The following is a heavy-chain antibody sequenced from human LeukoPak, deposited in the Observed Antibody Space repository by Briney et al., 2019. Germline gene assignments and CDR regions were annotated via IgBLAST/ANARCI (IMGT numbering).Heavy chain of an antibody. Sequence: SETLSLTCTVSGGSINSYYWSWIRQPPGRGLEWIGYIYYSGSTNYNPSLKSRVTMSVDTSKNQFSLKLSSVTAADTAVYYCARATIDYDYVWGSYRLGYYFDYWGQGTLVTVSS. CDR3: ARATIDYDYVWGSYRLGYYFDY. CDR2: IYYSGST. V-gene: IGHV4-59*12. D-gene: IGHD3-16*02. J-gene: IGHJ4*02. CDR1: GGSINSYY.